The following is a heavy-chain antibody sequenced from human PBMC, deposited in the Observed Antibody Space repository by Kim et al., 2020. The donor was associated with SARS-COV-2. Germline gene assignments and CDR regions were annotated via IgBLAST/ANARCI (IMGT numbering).Heavy chain of an antibody. V-gene: IGHV3-30-3*01. CDR1: GFTFSSYA. J-gene: IGHJ5*02. Sequence: GGSLRLSCAASGFTFSSYAMHWVRQAPGKGLEWVAVISYDGSNKYYADSVKGRFTISRDNSKNTLYLQMNSLRAEDTAVYYCASALGYCSSTSCYGGFDPWGQGTLVTVSS. CDR3: ASALGYCSSTSCYGGFDP. D-gene: IGHD2-2*01. CDR2: ISYDGSNK.